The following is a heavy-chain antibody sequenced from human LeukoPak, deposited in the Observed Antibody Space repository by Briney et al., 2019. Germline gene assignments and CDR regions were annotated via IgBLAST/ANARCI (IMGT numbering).Heavy chain of an antibody. Sequence: GGSLRLSCAASGFTFSDYYMSWIRQAPGKGLEWVSSISGTSNYIYYADSVRGRFTISRDNAKNSLYLQMNTLRPEDTAVYYCARYISWWDVWGKGTTVTISS. V-gene: IGHV3-11*06. CDR2: ISGTSNYI. CDR1: GFTFSDYY. CDR3: ARYISWWDV. J-gene: IGHJ6*04. D-gene: IGHD6-13*01.